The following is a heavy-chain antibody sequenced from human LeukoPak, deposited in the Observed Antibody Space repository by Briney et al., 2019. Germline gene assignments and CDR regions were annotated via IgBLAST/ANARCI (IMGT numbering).Heavy chain of an antibody. CDR1: GFTFSSYW. J-gene: IGHJ4*02. CDR3: ATDPAGIGSESY. V-gene: IGHV3-7*01. CDR2: IKKDGSQK. D-gene: IGHD1-14*01. Sequence: GGSLRLSCVASGFTFSSYWMSWVRQAPGKGLEWVANIKKDGSQKYYADSVKGRFTISRDNAKNSQSLQMNSLRVEDTAMYYCATDPAGIGSESYWGQGTQVTVSS.